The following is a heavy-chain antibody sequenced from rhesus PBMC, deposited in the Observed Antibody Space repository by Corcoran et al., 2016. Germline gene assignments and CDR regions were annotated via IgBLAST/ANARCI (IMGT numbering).Heavy chain of an antibody. CDR3: EHPCGDYDISTSY. V-gene: IGHV3-54*02. D-gene: IGHD3-40*01. CDR1: GFTFSSSD. J-gene: IGHJ4*01. Sequence: EVQLVESGGGLVQPGGSLRLSCAASGFTFSSSDIHWVRQAPGKGLECVAGISYVGSKQYYAYSVKDRFTLARDNSKNVIYLQLNNLKLEDPVVYYWEHPCGDYDISTSYRGHEVRVTV. CDR2: ISYVGSKQ.